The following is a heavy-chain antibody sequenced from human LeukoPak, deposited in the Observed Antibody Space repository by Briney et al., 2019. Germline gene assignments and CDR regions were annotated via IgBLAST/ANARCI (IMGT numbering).Heavy chain of an antibody. CDR2: MNPNSGNT. CDR1: GYTFTSYD. J-gene: IGHJ4*02. CDR3: ARARANSDFDY. V-gene: IGHV1-8*03. D-gene: IGHD1-26*01. Sequence: ASVKVSCKASGYTFTSYDINWVRQATGQGLEWMGWMNPNSGNTVYAQKFQGRVTITRNTSISTAYMELSSLRSEDTAVYYCARARANSDFDYWGQGTLVTVSS.